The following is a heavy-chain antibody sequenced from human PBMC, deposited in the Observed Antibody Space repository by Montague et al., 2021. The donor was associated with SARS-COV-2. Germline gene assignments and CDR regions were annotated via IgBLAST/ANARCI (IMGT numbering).Heavy chain of an antibody. CDR2: IASGGRST. J-gene: IGHJ4*02. CDR3: AKDPVPVAGRYFDY. V-gene: IGHV3-23*03. Sequence: SLRLSCAASRFTFNNYAMNWVRQAPGKGLEWVSVIASGGRSTFYADSVKGRFTISRDNSKDTLYLQMYGLRPEDTAIYYCAKDPVPVAGRYFDYWGQGTLVTVSS. CDR1: RFTFNNYA. D-gene: IGHD6-19*01.